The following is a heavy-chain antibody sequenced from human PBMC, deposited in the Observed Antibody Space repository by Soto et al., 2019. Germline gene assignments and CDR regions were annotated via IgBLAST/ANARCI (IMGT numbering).Heavy chain of an antibody. CDR1: GGSISSSHW. CDR3: ARQLERGDLPEGFGY. V-gene: IGHV4-4*02. CDR2: IFHSGLT. Sequence: QVQLQESGPGLVKPSGTLSLTCAVSGGSISSSHWWSWVRQSPGKGLEWLGEIFHSGLTHYNPSLKSRLTVSVDKPKHRYALRLTSVTAAETAVYYCARQLERGDLPEGFGYWGQGILATVSS. D-gene: IGHD1-1*01. J-gene: IGHJ4*02.